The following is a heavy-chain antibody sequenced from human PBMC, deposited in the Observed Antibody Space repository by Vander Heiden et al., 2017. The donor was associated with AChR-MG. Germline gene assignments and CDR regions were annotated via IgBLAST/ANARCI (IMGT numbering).Heavy chain of an antibody. CDR1: GYTFTSYD. V-gene: IGHV1-8*01. Sequence: QVQLVQSGAEVKKPGVSVKVSCKASGYTFTSYDINWVRQATGQGREWMGWMNPNSGNTGYAQKFQGRVTMTRNTSISTAYMELSSLRSEDTAVYYCARGNPKYYYYYGMDVWGQGTTVTVSS. CDR3: ARGNPKYYYYYGMDV. J-gene: IGHJ6*02. CDR2: MNPNSGNT.